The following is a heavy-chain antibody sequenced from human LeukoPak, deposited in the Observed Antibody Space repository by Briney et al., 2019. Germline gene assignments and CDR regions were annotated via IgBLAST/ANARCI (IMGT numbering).Heavy chain of an antibody. V-gene: IGHV4-30-4*01. D-gene: IGHD3-3*01. CDR2: IYYSGST. CDR1: GGSISSGDYY. J-gene: IGHJ6*02. CDR3: ARNYDFWSLDYYGMDV. Sequence: SQTLSLTCTVSGGSISSGDYYWSWIRQPPEKGLEWIGYIYYSGSTYYNPSLKSRVTISVDTSKNQFSLKLSSVTAADTAVYYCARNYDFWSLDYYGMDVWGQGTTVTVSS.